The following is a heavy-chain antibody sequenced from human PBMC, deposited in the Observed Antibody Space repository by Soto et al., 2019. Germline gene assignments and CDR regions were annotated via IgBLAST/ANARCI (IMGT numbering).Heavy chain of an antibody. V-gene: IGHV1-46*01. CDR1: GYTFASYY. D-gene: IGHD1-26*01. CDR2: INPSGGST. J-gene: IGHJ6*02. CDR3: AGCIVGATGPYGMDV. Sequence: GASVKVSCKASGYTFASYYMHWVRQAPGQGLEWMGIINPSGGSTSYAQKFQGRVTMTRDTSTSTVYMELSSLRSEDTAVYYCAGCIVGATGPYGMDVWGQGTTVTVSS.